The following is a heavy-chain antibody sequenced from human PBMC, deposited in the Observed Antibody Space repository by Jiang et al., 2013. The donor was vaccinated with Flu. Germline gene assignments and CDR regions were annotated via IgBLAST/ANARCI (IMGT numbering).Heavy chain of an antibody. Sequence: PGLVKPSETLSLTCTVSGGSISSSSHYWGWIRQSPGKGLEWIGSIYYSGSTYYNPSLKSRVTISVDTSKNQFSLKLSSVTAADTAVYYCAHNYYDSSGYYPNDYWGQGTLVTVSS. V-gene: IGHV4-39*01. D-gene: IGHD3-22*01. J-gene: IGHJ4*02. CDR3: AHNYYDSSGYYPNDY. CDR1: GGSISSSSHY. CDR2: IYYSGST.